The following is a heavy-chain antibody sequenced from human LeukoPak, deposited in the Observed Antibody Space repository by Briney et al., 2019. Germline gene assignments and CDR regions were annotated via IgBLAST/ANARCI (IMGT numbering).Heavy chain of an antibody. CDR1: GFTFSSYN. V-gene: IGHV3-21*01. J-gene: IGHJ6*04. CDR3: AELGITMIGGV. CDR2: ISTSSSYI. Sequence: GGSLRLSCAASGFTFSSYNMNWVRQAPGKGLEWVSSISTSSSYIYYADSLKGRFTISRDNAKNSLYLQMDSLRAEDTAIYYCAELGITMIGGVWGKGTTVTISS. D-gene: IGHD3-10*02.